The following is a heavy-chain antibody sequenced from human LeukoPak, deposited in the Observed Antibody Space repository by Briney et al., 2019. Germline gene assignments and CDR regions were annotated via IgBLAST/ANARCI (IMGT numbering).Heavy chain of an antibody. CDR1: GFTVSSNY. V-gene: IGHV3-53*05. D-gene: IGHD3-10*01. CDR3: AKEHRSLLWFGEDAFDI. CDR2: IYSGGST. J-gene: IGHJ3*02. Sequence: GGSLRLSCAASGFTVSSNYMSWVRQAPGKGLEWVSVIYSGGSTYYADSVKGRFTISRDNSKNTLYLQMNSLRAEDTAVYYCAKEHRSLLWFGEDAFDIWGQGTMVTVSS.